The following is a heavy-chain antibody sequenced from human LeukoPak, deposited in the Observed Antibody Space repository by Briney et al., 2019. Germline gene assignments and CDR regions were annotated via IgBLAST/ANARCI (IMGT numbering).Heavy chain of an antibody. J-gene: IGHJ4*02. CDR2: IYYSGGT. CDR1: GGSISSSSYY. CDR3: ARDFDYSSGWYVY. Sequence: SETLSLTCTVSGGSISSSSYYWGWIRQPPGKGLEWIGSIYYSGGTYYNPSLKSRVTISVDTSKNQFSLKLSSVTAADTAVYYCARDFDYSSGWYVYWGQGTLVTVSS. D-gene: IGHD6-19*01. V-gene: IGHV4-39*07.